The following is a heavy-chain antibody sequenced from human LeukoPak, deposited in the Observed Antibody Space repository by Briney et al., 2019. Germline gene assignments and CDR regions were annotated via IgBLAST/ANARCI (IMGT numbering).Heavy chain of an antibody. CDR1: GYTFIGYY. V-gene: IGHV1-2*06. Sequence: ASVKVSCKASGYTFIGYYIHWVRQAPGQGLEWMGRINPDSGYKNYAQKIQGRITLTTDTSINTAFMELNGLRSDDTAVYYCARAGPGGDCRGYGCHHDNWYFDLWGCGTLVHVSS. CDR2: INPDSGYK. D-gene: IGHD2-21*01. J-gene: IGHJ2*01. CDR3: ARAGPGGDCRGYGCHHDNWYFDL.